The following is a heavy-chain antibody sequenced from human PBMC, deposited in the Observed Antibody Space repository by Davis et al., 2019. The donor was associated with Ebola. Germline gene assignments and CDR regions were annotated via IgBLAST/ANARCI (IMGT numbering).Heavy chain of an antibody. Sequence: PGGSLRLSCAASGFTFSSYAMHWVRQAPGKGLEWVAVISYDGSNKYYADSVKGRFTISRDNSKNTLYLQMNSLRAEDTAVYYCARGPYDSSGYYPAPLVYWGQGTLVTVSS. J-gene: IGHJ4*02. V-gene: IGHV3-30-3*01. CDR2: ISYDGSNK. CDR1: GFTFSSYA. D-gene: IGHD3-22*01. CDR3: ARGPYDSSGYYPAPLVY.